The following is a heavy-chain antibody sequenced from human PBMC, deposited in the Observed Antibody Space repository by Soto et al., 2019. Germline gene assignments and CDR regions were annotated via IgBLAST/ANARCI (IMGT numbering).Heavy chain of an antibody. CDR1: GFTFSSYG. V-gene: IGHV3-30*18. CDR2: ISYDGSNK. CDR3: AKLAYSSGEGYYFDY. J-gene: IGHJ4*02. D-gene: IGHD6-19*01. Sequence: GGSLRLSCAASGFTFSSYGMHWVRQAPGKGLEWVAVISYDGSNKYYADSVKGRFTISRDNSKNTLYLQMNSLRAEDTAVYYCAKLAYSSGEGYYFDYWGQGTLVTVSS.